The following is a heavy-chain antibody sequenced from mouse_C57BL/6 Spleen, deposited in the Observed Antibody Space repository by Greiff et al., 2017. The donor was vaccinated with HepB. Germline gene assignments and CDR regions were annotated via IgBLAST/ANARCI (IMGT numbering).Heavy chain of an antibody. CDR1: GYTFTNYW. V-gene: IGHV1-63*01. D-gene: IGHD1-1*01. CDR2: IYPGGGYT. J-gene: IGHJ3*01. CDR3: ARDYYGTPFAY. Sequence: QVQLKQSGAELVRPGTSVKMSCKASGYTFTNYWIGWAKQRPGHGLEWIGDIYPGGGYTNYNEKFKGKATLTADKSSSTAYMQFSSLTSEDSAIYYCARDYYGTPFAYWGQGTLVTVSA.